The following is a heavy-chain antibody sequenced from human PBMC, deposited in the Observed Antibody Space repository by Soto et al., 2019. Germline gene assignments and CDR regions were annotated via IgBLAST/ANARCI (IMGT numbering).Heavy chain of an antibody. CDR1: GFTFSSYS. V-gene: IGHV3-48*04. CDR3: ARGVAVAGTAFDI. Sequence: GGSLRLSCAASGFTFSSYSMNWVRQAPGKGLEWVSYISSSSSSAIYYADSVKGRFTISRDNAKNSLYLQMNSLRAEDTAVYYCARGVAVAGTAFDIWGQGTMVTVSS. D-gene: IGHD6-19*01. J-gene: IGHJ3*02. CDR2: ISSSSSSAI.